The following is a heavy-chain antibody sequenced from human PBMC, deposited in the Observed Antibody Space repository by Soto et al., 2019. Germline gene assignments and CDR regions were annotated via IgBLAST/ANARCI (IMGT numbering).Heavy chain of an antibody. CDR1: GETFSTFA. Sequence: QVQLLQSGAELKRPGSSVKVSCKASGETFSTFAITWVRQAPGHGPEWMGGIIPLFGTAHYARRFEDRVTMTADDSTSTAYMELRSLTSEDTAIYYCARGSPCSTTTCSLNEVWFDPWGQGTLVTVST. CDR3: ARGSPCSTTTCSLNEVWFDP. V-gene: IGHV1-69*01. CDR2: IIPLFGTA. J-gene: IGHJ5*02. D-gene: IGHD1-1*01.